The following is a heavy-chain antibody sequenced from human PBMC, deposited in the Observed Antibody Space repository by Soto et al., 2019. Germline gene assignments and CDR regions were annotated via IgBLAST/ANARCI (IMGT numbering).Heavy chain of an antibody. J-gene: IGHJ6*02. CDR2: ITPIFGTA. V-gene: IGHV1-69*13. CDR3: ATTSIAVAGTDYYGMDV. CDR1: GGTFSSYA. D-gene: IGHD6-19*01. Sequence: SVKVSCKASGGTFSSYAISWVRQAPGQGLEWMGGITPIFGTANYAQKFQGRVTITADESTSTAYMELSSLRSEDTAVYYCATTSIAVAGTDYYGMDVWGQGTTVTVSS.